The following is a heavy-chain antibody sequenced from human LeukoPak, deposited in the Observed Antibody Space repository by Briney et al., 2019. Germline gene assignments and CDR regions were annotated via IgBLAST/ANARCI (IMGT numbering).Heavy chain of an antibody. J-gene: IGHJ3*02. V-gene: IGHV4-59*01. CDR3: ARLYSSGWYGAFDI. D-gene: IGHD6-19*01. CDR1: GGSISSYY. Sequence: SETLSLTCTVSGGSISSYYWSWIRQPPGKGLEWIGYIYYSGSTNYNPSLKSRVTISVDTSKNQLSLKLSSVTAADTAVYYCARLYSSGWYGAFDIWGQGTMVTVSS. CDR2: IYYSGST.